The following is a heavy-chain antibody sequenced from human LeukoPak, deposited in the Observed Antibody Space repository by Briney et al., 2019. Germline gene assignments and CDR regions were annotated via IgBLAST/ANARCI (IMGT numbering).Heavy chain of an antibody. CDR1: GYTFTSYA. CDR2: INAGNGNT. D-gene: IGHD3-10*01. J-gene: IGHJ6*02. CDR3: ARDVPLWFGESPRGMDV. V-gene: IGHV1-3*01. Sequence: ASVKVSCKASGYTFTSYAMHWVRQAPGQRLEWMGWINAGNGNTKYSQKFQGRVTITRDTSASTAYMELSSLRSEDTAVYYCARDVPLWFGESPRGMDVWGQGTTVTVSS.